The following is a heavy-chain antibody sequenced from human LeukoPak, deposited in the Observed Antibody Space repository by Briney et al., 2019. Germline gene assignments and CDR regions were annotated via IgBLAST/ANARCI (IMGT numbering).Heavy chain of an antibody. CDR1: GFTFSSYR. D-gene: IGHD6-13*01. J-gene: IGHJ4*02. Sequence: GGSLRLSCAASGFTFSSYRMNWVRQAPGKGLEWVSYISSSSSTIYYADSVKGRFTISRDNAKNSLFLQMNSLRAEDTAVYYCARDPGISEAGTVGHFDYWGQGTLVTVSS. V-gene: IGHV3-48*04. CDR2: ISSSSSTI. CDR3: ARDPGISEAGTVGHFDY.